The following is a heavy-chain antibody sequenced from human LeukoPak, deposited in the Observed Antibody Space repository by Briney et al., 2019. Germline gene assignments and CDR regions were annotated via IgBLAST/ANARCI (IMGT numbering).Heavy chain of an antibody. CDR1: GDSIRGYY. V-gene: IGHV4-59*01. CDR3: ARARELAFMAYYFDY. D-gene: IGHD3-9*01. J-gene: IGHJ4*02. CDR2: VYYSGKI. Sequence: TSETLSLTCTVSGDSIRGYYWSWLRQPPGKGLEWIGNVYYSGKINYTSSLESRVTLSVDTSKNQFSLKLTSVTAADTAVYFCARARELAFMAYYFDYWGQETLATVSS.